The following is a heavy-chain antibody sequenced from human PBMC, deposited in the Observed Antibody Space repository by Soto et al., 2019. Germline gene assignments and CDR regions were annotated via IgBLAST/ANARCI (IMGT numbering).Heavy chain of an antibody. CDR1: GGSISSGDYY. CDR3: ARMTYDSSGYSAVSY. CDR2: IYYSGST. J-gene: IGHJ4*02. D-gene: IGHD3-22*01. V-gene: IGHV4-30-4*01. Sequence: PSETLSLTCTVSGGSISSGDYYWSWIRQPPGKGLEWIGYIYYSGSTYYNPSLKSRVTISVDTSKNQFSLKLSSVTAADTAVYYCARMTYDSSGYSAVSYWGQGTLVTVSS.